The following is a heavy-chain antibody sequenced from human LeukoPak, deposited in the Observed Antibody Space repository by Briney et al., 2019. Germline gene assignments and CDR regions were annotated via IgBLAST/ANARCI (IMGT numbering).Heavy chain of an antibody. CDR1: GFTFSSYE. J-gene: IGHJ4*02. Sequence: PGGSLRLSCAASGFTFSSYEMNWVRQAPGKGLEWVSYISSSGSTIYYADSVKGRFTISRDNAKNSLYLQMNSLRAEDTAVYYCARARGLSGYDDFDYWGQGTLVTVSS. CDR2: ISSSGSTI. CDR3: ARARGLSGYDDFDY. V-gene: IGHV3-48*03. D-gene: IGHD5-12*01.